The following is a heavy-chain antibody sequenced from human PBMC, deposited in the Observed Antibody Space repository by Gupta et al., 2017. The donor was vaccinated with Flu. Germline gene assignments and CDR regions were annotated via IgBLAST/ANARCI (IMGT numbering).Heavy chain of an antibody. J-gene: IGHJ4*02. Sequence: QVQLVQSGAEVKKPEASVKVSCKASGYTFTDYYIHWVRQAPGQGLEWLGRFSPLGGDTDYAQKFQGRVTMTRDTSLSTVYMELTRLTSDDTAVYFCARPDCSSAVCYTPAYWGQGTLVTVSS. CDR2: FSPLGGDT. V-gene: IGHV1-2*06. CDR1: GYTFTDYY. D-gene: IGHD2-8*01. CDR3: ARPDCSSAVCYTPAY.